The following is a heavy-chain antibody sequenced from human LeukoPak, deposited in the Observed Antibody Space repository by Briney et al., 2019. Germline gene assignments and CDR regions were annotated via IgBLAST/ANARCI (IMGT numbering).Heavy chain of an antibody. D-gene: IGHD4-17*01. CDR2: IKQDGSEK. J-gene: IGHJ5*02. CDR1: GFTFSSYW. Sequence: GGSLRLSCAASGFTFSSYWMSWVRQAPGKGLEWVANIKQDGSEKYYVDSVKGRFTISRENAKNSLYLQMNSLRAEDTAVYYCARLFGDYEGLNWFDLWGQGTLVTVSS. CDR3: ARLFGDYEGLNWFDL. V-gene: IGHV3-7*01.